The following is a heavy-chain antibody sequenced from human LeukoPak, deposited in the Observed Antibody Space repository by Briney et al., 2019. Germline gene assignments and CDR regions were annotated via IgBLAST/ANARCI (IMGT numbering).Heavy chain of an antibody. Sequence: PSETLSLTCTVSGDSISSYSWSWLRQPAGKGLEWIGRIYASGYTDYDPSLRSPVPISVDKSKNQFSLKLTSATAADPPGFFLARNHIVTGTYFDSWGRGTLVAVSS. CDR1: GDSISSYS. D-gene: IGHD2-21*01. J-gene: IGHJ4*02. CDR3: ARNHIVTGTYFDS. CDR2: IYASGYT. V-gene: IGHV4-4*07.